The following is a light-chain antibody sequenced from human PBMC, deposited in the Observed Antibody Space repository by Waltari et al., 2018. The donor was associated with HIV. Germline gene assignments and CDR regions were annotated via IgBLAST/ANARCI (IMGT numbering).Light chain of an antibody. CDR3: CSCPRSGIRYV. V-gene: IGLV2-23*02. CDR1: SSNVGRDAL. Sequence: QSALTQPASVSGSPGQSITISCPGTSSNVGRDALRSWYQQHPGEAPKLSIYEVTKRPSGVSNRFSGSKSGNTASLTISGLQAEDEADYYCCSCPRSGIRYVFGTGTKVTVL. J-gene: IGLJ1*01. CDR2: EVT.